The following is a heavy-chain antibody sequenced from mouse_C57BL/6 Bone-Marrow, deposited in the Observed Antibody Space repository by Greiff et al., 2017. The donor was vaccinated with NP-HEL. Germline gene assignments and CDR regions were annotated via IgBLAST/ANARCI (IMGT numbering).Heavy chain of an antibody. V-gene: IGHV2-6*01. CDR2: IWGVGST. Sequence: VQLQESGPGLVAPSQSLSITCTVSGFSLTSYGVDWVRQSPGKGLEWLGVIWGVGSTNYNSALKSRLSISKDNSKSQVFLKMNSLQTDDTAMYYCARSNYYGSSPYYAMDYWGQGTSVTVSS. J-gene: IGHJ4*01. D-gene: IGHD1-1*01. CDR1: GFSLTSYG. CDR3: ARSNYYGSSPYYAMDY.